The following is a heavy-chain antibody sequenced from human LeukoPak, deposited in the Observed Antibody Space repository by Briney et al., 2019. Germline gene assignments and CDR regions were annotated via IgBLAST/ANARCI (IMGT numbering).Heavy chain of an antibody. Sequence: GESLKISCKGSGYTFTNYWITWVRQMPGKGLEWMGIIYPGDSDTRYSPSFQGQVTISADKSISTAYLQWSSLRASDTAMYYCAIRSFYDISGYYYFDYWGQGTLVTVSS. D-gene: IGHD3-22*01. J-gene: IGHJ4*02. V-gene: IGHV5-51*01. CDR1: GYTFTNYW. CDR2: IYPGDSDT. CDR3: AIRSFYDISGYYYFDY.